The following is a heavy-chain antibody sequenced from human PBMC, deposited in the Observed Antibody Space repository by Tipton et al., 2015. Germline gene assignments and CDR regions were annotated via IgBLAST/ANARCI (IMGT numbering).Heavy chain of an antibody. CDR1: GASVSTDPYF. CDR3: ARDPGVGSGWSQQGDF. V-gene: IGHV4-61*01. D-gene: IGHD6-19*01. J-gene: IGHJ4*02. Sequence: LSLTCNVSGASVSTDPYFWTWVRQPPGKGLEWVGYIFSSGSTNYNPSLKNRVTISLDTSKNQFSLRLTSVTAADTAMYYCARDPGVGSGWSQQGDFWGRGTLVTVSS. CDR2: IFSSGST.